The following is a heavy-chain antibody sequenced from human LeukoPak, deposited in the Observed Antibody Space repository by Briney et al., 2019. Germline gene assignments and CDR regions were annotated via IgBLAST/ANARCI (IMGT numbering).Heavy chain of an antibody. Sequence: PSETLSLTYTVSGGSISSYYWSWIRQPPGKGLEWIGYIYYSGSTNYNPSLKSRVTISVDASKNQFSLKLSSVTAADTAVYYCARERYSSGLDYWGQGTLVTVSS. D-gene: IGHD6-19*01. V-gene: IGHV4-59*01. J-gene: IGHJ4*02. CDR3: ARERYSSGLDY. CDR1: GGSISSYY. CDR2: IYYSGST.